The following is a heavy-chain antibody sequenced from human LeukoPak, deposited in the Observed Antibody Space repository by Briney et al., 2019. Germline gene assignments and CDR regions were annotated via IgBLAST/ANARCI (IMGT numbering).Heavy chain of an antibody. Sequence: ASVTVSCTVSGYTLTELSMHWVRQAPGKGLEWMGGFDPEDGETIYAQKFQGRVTMTEDTSTDTAYMELSSLRSEDTAVYYCATYSLSGLWFGELSDWGQGTLVTVSS. V-gene: IGHV1-24*01. CDR3: ATYSLSGLWFGELSD. CDR2: FDPEDGET. D-gene: IGHD3-10*01. J-gene: IGHJ4*02. CDR1: GYTLTELS.